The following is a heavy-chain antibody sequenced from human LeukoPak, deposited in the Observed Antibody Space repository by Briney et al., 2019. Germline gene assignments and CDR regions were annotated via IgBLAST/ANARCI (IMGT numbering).Heavy chain of an antibody. CDR1: GFTFSNYG. D-gene: IGHD3-22*01. CDR3: AREPLPYYYDSSGYYRYYFDY. V-gene: IGHV3-30*02. CDR2: IRYDGSDK. J-gene: IGHJ4*02. Sequence: PGGSLRLSCAASGFTFSNYGIHWVRRAPGKGLEWVAFIRYDGSDKCYADSVKGRFTISRDNSKNTLYLQMNSLRAEDTAVYYCAREPLPYYYDSSGYYRYYFDYWGQGTLVTVSS.